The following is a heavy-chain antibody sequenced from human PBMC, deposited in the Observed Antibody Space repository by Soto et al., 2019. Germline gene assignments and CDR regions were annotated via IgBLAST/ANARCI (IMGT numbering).Heavy chain of an antibody. D-gene: IGHD3-16*01. Sequence: TLSLTCAVSGASISSSDWWNWVRQPPGKGLEWIGEIYHSGTTIYNPSLKSRVTISVDESKNHFSLKLTSVTAADTAVYYCARDFKAPNDAWAFDYWGRGTLVTVSS. V-gene: IGHV4-4*02. J-gene: IGHJ4*02. CDR1: GASISSSDW. CDR2: IYHSGTT. CDR3: ARDFKAPNDAWAFDY.